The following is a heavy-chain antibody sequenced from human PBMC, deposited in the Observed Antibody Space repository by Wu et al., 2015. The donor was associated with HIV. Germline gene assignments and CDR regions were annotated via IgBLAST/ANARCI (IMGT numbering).Heavy chain of an antibody. D-gene: IGHD3-10*01. CDR3: ARVGTLLRGVSFLVY. J-gene: IGHJ4*02. CDR1: GYTFTDYY. CDR2: INPSSGGT. Sequence: QVRLVQSGSEVKKPGASVKVSCKASGYTFTDYYMHWVRQAPGQGLEWVGWINPSSGGTNYAQIFQGRVTMTRDTSISTVYMELSRLRYDDTAMYYCARVGTLLRGVSFLVYWGQGTLVTVSS. V-gene: IGHV1-2*02.